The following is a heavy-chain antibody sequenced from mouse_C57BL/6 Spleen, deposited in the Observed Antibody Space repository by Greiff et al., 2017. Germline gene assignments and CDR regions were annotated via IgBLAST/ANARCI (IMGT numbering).Heavy chain of an antibody. CDR3: ARGPYDGSDWYFDV. V-gene: IGHV5-4*03. CDR2: ISDGGSYT. D-gene: IGHD2-3*01. J-gene: IGHJ1*03. CDR1: GFTFSSYA. Sequence: EVMLVESGGGLVKPGGSLKLSCAASGFTFSSYAMSWVRQTQEKRLEWVATISDGGSYTYYPDNVKGRFTISRDNAKNNLYLQMSHLKSEDTAMYYCARGPYDGSDWYFDVWGTGTTVTVSS.